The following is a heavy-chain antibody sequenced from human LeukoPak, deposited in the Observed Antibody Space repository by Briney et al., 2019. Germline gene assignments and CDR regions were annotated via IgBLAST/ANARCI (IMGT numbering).Heavy chain of an antibody. CDR2: IRSKANSYAT. CDR3: ARQGLHDRDAFDI. D-gene: IGHD1-1*01. Sequence: GGSLRLSCAASGFTFSGSAMHWVRQASGKGPEWVGRIRSKANSYATAYAASVKGRFTISRDDSKNTAYLQMNSLKTEDTAVYYCARQGLHDRDAFDIWGQGTMVTVSS. V-gene: IGHV3-73*01. J-gene: IGHJ3*02. CDR1: GFTFSGSA.